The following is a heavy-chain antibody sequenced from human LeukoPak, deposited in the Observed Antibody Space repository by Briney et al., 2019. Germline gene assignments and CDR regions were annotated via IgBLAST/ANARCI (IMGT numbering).Heavy chain of an antibody. CDR3: ARVVVRGAIDY. D-gene: IGHD3-10*01. J-gene: IGHJ4*02. V-gene: IGHV3-53*01. CDR1: GFTFSTYS. Sequence: GGSLRLSCAASGFTFSTYSMNWVRQAPGKGLEWVSVIYSGGSTYYADPVKGRFTISRDNSKNTLYLQMNSLRAEDTAVYYCARVVVRGAIDYWGQGTLVTVSS. CDR2: IYSGGST.